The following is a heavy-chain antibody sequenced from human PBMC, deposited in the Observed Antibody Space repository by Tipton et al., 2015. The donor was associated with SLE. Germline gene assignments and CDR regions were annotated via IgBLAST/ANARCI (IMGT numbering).Heavy chain of an antibody. D-gene: IGHD7-27*01. J-gene: IGHJ2*01. CDR3: ARGGENWGLRYFDL. V-gene: IGHV4-59*08. CDR2: INYRGTS. CDR1: GGSITSFH. Sequence: GLVKPSETLSLTCSVSGGSITSFHWSWIRQPPGKGPEWIGYINYRGTSNYNPSPKTRVAISVDTSKNQFSLNLTSVTAADTAVYYCARGGENWGLRYFDLWGRGTLVTVSS.